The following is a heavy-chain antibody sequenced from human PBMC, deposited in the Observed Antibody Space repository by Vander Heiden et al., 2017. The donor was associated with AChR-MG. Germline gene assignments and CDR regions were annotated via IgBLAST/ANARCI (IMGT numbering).Heavy chain of an antibody. CDR1: GYTFTSYD. V-gene: IGHV1-8*01. CDR3: ARGQPVAGSYYKTEWFDP. Sequence: QVQLVQSGAEVKKPGASVKVSCKASGYTFTSYDINWVRQATGQGLEWMGWMNPNSGNTGYAKKFQGRVTMTRNTSISTAYRELSSLRSEETAVYYCARGQPVAGSYYKTEWFDPWGQGTLVTVSS. CDR2: MNPNSGNT. D-gene: IGHD3-10*01. J-gene: IGHJ5*02.